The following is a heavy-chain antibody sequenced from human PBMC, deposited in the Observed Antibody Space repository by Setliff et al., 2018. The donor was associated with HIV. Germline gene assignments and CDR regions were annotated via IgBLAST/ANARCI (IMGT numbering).Heavy chain of an antibody. CDR1: GVSISSGGYY. Sequence: KASETLSLTCTVSGVSISSGGYYWTWIRQHPGKGLEWIGNIYYSGSTYYNPSLESRLTISVDTSKNQFSLKLTSVTAADTAFYYCARGSRRGVVDYWGQRTLVTVSS. CDR3: ARGSRRGVVDY. CDR2: IYYSGST. D-gene: IGHD2-2*01. V-gene: IGHV4-31*03. J-gene: IGHJ4*02.